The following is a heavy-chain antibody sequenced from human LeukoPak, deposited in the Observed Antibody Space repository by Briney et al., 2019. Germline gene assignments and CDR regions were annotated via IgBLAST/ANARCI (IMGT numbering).Heavy chain of an antibody. CDR1: GFTFSSYW. D-gene: IGHD3-10*01. J-gene: IGHJ4*02. CDR3: ARLYGSGKVEDY. V-gene: IGHV3-7*01. Sequence: PGGSLRLSCAASGFTFSSYWMSWVRQAPGRGLEWVANIKEDGSDKYYMDSVKGRFTISRDNAKNSLYLQMNSLRAENTAVYYCARLYGSGKVEDYWGQGTLVTVSS. CDR2: IKEDGSDK.